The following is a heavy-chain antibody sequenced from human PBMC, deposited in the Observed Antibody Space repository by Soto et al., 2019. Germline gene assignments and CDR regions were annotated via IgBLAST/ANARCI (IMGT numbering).Heavy chain of an antibody. CDR2: ISYDGSNK. CDR1: GSTFSSYA. V-gene: IGHV3-30-3*01. Sequence: GGSLRLSCAASGSTFSSYAMHWVRQAPGRGLEWVAVISYDGSNKYYADSVKGRFTISRDNSKNTLYLQMNSLRAEDTAVYYCARDREPWYYYDSSGPSPFDYWGQGTLVTVSS. J-gene: IGHJ4*02. CDR3: ARDREPWYYYDSSGPSPFDY. D-gene: IGHD3-22*01.